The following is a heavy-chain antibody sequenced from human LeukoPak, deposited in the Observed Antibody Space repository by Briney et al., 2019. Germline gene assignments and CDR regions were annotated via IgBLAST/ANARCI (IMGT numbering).Heavy chain of an antibody. CDR3: ARGEYYDSSGYYYYGMDV. Sequence: PGGSLRLSCAASGFTVSSNYMSWVRQAPGKGLEWVSVIYSGGSTYYADSVKGRFTISRDNSKNTLYLQMNSLRAEDTAVYYCARGEYYDSSGYYYYGMDVWGQGTTVTVSS. J-gene: IGHJ6*02. V-gene: IGHV3-53*01. CDR2: IYSGGST. CDR1: GFTVSSNY. D-gene: IGHD3-22*01.